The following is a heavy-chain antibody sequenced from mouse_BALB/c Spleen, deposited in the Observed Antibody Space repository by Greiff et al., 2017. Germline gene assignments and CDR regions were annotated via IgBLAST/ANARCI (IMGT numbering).Heavy chain of an antibody. CDR3: ARLRWDLSAIDY. V-gene: IGHV14-3*02. CDR1: GFNIKDTY. D-gene: IGHD2-2*01. J-gene: IGHJ4*01. Sequence: VQLQQSGAELVKPGASVKLSCTASGFNIKDTYMPWVKQRPEQGLEWIGRIDPANGNTKYDPKFQGKPTITEDTSSNTAYLQLSSLTSEDTAVYYCARLRWDLSAIDYWGQGTSVTVSS. CDR2: IDPANGNT.